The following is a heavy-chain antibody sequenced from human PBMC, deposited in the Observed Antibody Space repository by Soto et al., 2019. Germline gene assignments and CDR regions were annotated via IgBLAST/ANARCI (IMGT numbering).Heavy chain of an antibody. V-gene: IGHV3-21*01. Sequence: EVQLVESGGGLVKPGGSLRLSCAASGFTXSSYSMNWVRQAPGKGLXWVSSISSSSSYIYYADSVKGRFTISRDNAKNSLYLQMNSLRAEDTAVYYCARDXXXXXXXXXXVXRGPXXXYWGQGTLVT. CDR2: ISSSSSYI. J-gene: IGHJ4*02. CDR1: GFTXSSYS. CDR3: ARDXXXXXXXXXXVXRGPXXXY.